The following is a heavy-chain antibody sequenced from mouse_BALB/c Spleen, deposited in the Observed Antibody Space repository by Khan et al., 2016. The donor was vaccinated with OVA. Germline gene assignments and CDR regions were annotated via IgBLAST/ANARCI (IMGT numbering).Heavy chain of an antibody. Sequence: EVELVESRGGLVQPGGSRKLSCAASGFTFSSFGMHWVRQAPEKGLEWVAYISSGSATIYYADTVKGRFTISRDNPKNTLFLQMTSLRSEDTAIYYCARSLITTWYFDVWGAGTTVTVSS. V-gene: IGHV5-17*02. CDR1: GFTFSSFG. CDR3: ARSLITTWYFDV. CDR2: ISSGSATI. D-gene: IGHD2-4*01. J-gene: IGHJ1*01.